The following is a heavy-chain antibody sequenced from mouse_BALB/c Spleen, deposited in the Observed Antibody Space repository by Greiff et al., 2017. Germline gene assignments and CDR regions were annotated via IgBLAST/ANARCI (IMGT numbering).Heavy chain of an antibody. CDR3: AGGNYPFAY. V-gene: IGHV5-17*02. J-gene: IGHJ3*01. CDR2: ISSGSSTI. CDR1: GFTFSSFG. Sequence: VQLKESGGGLVQPGGSRKLSCAASGFTFSSFGMHWVRQAPEKGLEWVAYISSGSSTIYYADTVKGRFTISRDNPKNTLFLQMTSLRSEDTAMYYCAGGNYPFAYWGQGTLVTVSA. D-gene: IGHD2-1*01.